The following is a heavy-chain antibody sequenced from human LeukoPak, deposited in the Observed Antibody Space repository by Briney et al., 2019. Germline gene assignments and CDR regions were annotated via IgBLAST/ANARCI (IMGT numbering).Heavy chain of an antibody. CDR3: ARSIAAAGYLHYYYYYMDV. CDR2: ISSSGSTI. V-gene: IGHV3-11*01. CDR1: GFTFSDYY. D-gene: IGHD6-13*01. Sequence: IPGGSLRLSCAAPGFTFSDYYMSWIRQAPGKGLEWVSYISSSGSTIYYADSVKGRFTISRDNAKNSLYLQMNSLRAEDTAVYYCARSIAAAGYLHYYYYYMDVWGKGTTVTVSS. J-gene: IGHJ6*03.